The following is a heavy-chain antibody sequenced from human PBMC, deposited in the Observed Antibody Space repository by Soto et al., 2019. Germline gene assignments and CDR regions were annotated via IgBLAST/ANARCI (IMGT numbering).Heavy chain of an antibody. J-gene: IGHJ6*02. CDR3: ARGLYDILTGHPLYYYCGRDV. D-gene: IGHD3-9*01. CDR2: ISAYNGNT. Sequence: ASVKVSCKASGYTFTSYGISWVRQAPGQGLERMGWISAYNGNTNYAQKLQGRVTMTTDTSTSTAYMELRSLKSDDTTVYYCARGLYDILTGHPLYYYCGRDVWGQVTTITVSS. CDR1: GYTFTSYG. V-gene: IGHV1-18*04.